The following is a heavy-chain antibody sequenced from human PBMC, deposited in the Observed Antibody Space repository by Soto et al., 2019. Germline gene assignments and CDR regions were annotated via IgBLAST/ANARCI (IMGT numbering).Heavy chain of an antibody. CDR3: ARGGIEMATIKNAFDI. J-gene: IGHJ3*02. CDR1: GGSISSYY. Sequence: SETLSLTCTVSGGSISSYYWSWIRQPPGKGLEWIGYIYYSGSTNYNPSLKSRVTISVDTSKNQFSLKLSSVTAADTAVYYCARGGIEMATIKNAFDIWGQGTMVTVSS. CDR2: IYYSGST. D-gene: IGHD5-12*01. V-gene: IGHV4-59*01.